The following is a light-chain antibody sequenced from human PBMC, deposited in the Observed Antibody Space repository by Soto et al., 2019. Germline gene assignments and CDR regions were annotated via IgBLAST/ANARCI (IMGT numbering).Light chain of an antibody. J-gene: IGKJ1*01. CDR3: QQCYMGWT. CDR2: DAS. CDR1: QSISRW. V-gene: IGKV1-5*01. Sequence: DIQMTQSPSTLSASVGDRVTINCRASQSISRWLAWYRQKPGKAPKLLIFDASTLESGVPSRFSGTGSGTEFTFSITSLQPEDFGTYYCQQCYMGWTFGQGTKVDIK.